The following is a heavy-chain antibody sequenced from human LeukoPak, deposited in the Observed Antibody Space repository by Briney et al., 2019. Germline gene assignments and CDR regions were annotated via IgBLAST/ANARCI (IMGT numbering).Heavy chain of an antibody. CDR2: IYYSGST. CDR3: ASREPYCGGDCYDFDY. V-gene: IGHV4-39*01. D-gene: IGHD2-21*01. J-gene: IGHJ4*02. CDR1: GGSISSGSYY. Sequence: PSETLSLTCTVSGGSISSGSYYWGWIRQPPGKGLEWIGSIYYSGSTYYNPSLKSRVTISVDTSKNQFSLKLSSVTAADTAVYYCASREPYCGGDCYDFDYWGQGTLVTVSS.